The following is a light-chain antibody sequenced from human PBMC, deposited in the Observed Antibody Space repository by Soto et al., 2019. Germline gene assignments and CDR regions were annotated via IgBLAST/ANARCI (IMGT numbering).Light chain of an antibody. Sequence: EVGLTQSPGTLSLSPGERATLSCRASQSVSSKLAWYQQKPGQAPRLVIYGASTRATGIPARFSGSGSGTDFTLTINRLESEDFAVYYCHQYGGSPRTFGQGTKVDIK. J-gene: IGKJ1*01. CDR3: HQYGGSPRT. V-gene: IGKV3-20*01. CDR2: GAS. CDR1: QSVSSK.